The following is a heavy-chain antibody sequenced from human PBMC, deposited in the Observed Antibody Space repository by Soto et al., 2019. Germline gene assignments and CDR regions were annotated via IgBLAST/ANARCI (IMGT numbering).Heavy chain of an antibody. CDR2: INSRRTT. D-gene: IGHD1-26*01. V-gene: IGHV4-59*01. CDR3: ARELPGGSRSPQFDY. J-gene: IGHJ4*02. CDR1: GGSISSNY. Sequence: TSETMSLTCTASGGSISSNYWSWIRQPPGKEMEWIGYINSRRTTNYNSALESRAIISADTSKNQFSLKLNSVTAADTAVYYCARELPGGSRSPQFDYWGQGILVTVSS.